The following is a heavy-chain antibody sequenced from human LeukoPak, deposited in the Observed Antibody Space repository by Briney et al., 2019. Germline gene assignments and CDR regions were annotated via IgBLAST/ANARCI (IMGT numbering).Heavy chain of an antibody. Sequence: PSETLSLTCTVSGGSISSYYWSWIRQPPGKGLEWIGSIYYSGSTYYNPSLKSRVTISVDTSKNQFSLKLSSVTAADTAVYYCARLEGRPRYYFDYWGQGTLVTVSS. CDR2: IYYSGST. V-gene: IGHV4-39*07. CDR1: GGSISSYY. J-gene: IGHJ4*02. CDR3: ARLEGRPRYYFDY.